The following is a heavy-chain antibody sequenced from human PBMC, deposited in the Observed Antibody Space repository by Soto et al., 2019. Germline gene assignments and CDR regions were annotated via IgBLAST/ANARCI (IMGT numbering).Heavy chain of an antibody. CDR2: IYYSGIT. V-gene: IGHV4-39*01. J-gene: IGHJ4*02. CDR3: ARHLGSRVGATFEFDY. CDR1: GGSISSSSYY. D-gene: IGHD1-26*01. Sequence: PSETLSLTCTVSGGSISSSSYYWGGIRQPPGKGLEWIGSIYYSGITYYNPSLKSRVTISVDTSKNQFSLKLSSVTAADTAVYYCARHLGSRVGATFEFDYWGQGTLVTVSS.